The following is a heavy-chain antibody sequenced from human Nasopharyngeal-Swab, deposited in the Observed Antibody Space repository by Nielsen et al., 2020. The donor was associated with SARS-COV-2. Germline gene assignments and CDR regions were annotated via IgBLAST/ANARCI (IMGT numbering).Heavy chain of an antibody. CDR1: GGTFSSYA. J-gene: IGHJ3*02. Sequence: SVKVSCKASGGTFSSYAISWVRQAPGQGLEWMGGIIPIFGTANYAQKFQGRVTITEDESTSTAYMELSSLRSEDTAVYYCARDRSRWLQKLTPDAFDIWGQGTMVTVSS. D-gene: IGHD5-24*01. CDR2: IIPIFGTA. CDR3: ARDRSRWLQKLTPDAFDI. V-gene: IGHV1-69*13.